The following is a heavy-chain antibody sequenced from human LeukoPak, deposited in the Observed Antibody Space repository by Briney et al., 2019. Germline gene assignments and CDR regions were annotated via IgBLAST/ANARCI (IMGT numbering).Heavy chain of an antibody. Sequence: GESLKISCSASGFTFSSYAMHWVRQAPGKGLEYVSAISSNGGSTYYADSVKGRFTISRDNSKNTLYLQMSSLRAEDTAVYYCVRQYNYGPDSWGQGTLVTVSS. V-gene: IGHV3-64D*06. CDR3: VRQYNYGPDS. CDR1: GFTFSSYA. CDR2: ISSNGGST. J-gene: IGHJ4*02. D-gene: IGHD5-18*01.